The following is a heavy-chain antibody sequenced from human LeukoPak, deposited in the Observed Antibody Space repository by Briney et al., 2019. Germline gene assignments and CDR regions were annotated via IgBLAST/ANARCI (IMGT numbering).Heavy chain of an antibody. CDR3: ARHPKGAIAAPVGLDY. CDR2: INHSGST. J-gene: IGHJ4*02. Sequence: SETLSLTCTVSGYSISSGYYWGWIRQPPGKGLEWIGEINHSGSTNYNPSLKSRVTISVVTSKNQFSLRLSSVTAADTAVYYCARHPKGAIAAPVGLDYWGQGTLVTVSS. CDR1: GYSISSGYY. D-gene: IGHD6-13*01. V-gene: IGHV4-38-2*02.